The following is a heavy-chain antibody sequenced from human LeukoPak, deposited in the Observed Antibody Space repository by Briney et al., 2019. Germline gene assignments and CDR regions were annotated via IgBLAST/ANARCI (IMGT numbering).Heavy chain of an antibody. CDR3: ARGRGVIYYYYGMDV. D-gene: IGHD3-10*01. CDR2: ISGSGGST. Sequence: GGSLRLSCAASGFAFSSYAMSWVRQAPGKGLEWVSAISGSGGSTYYADSVKGRFTISRDNSKNTLYLQMNSLRAEDTAVYYCARGRGVIYYYYGMDVWGQGTTVTVSS. J-gene: IGHJ6*02. CDR1: GFAFSSYA. V-gene: IGHV3-23*01.